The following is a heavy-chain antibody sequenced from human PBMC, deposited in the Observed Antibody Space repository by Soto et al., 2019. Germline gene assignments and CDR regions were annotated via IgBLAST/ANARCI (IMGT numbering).Heavy chain of an antibody. CDR2: IWYDGSNK. V-gene: IGHV3-33*01. CDR1: GFTFSSYG. Sequence: LRLSCAASGFTFSSYGMHWVRQAPGKGLEWVAVIWYDGSNKYYADSVKGRFTISRDNSKNTLYLQMNSLRAEDTAVYYCASLGITGTTEWFDPWGQGTLVTVSS. D-gene: IGHD1-7*01. J-gene: IGHJ5*02. CDR3: ASLGITGTTEWFDP.